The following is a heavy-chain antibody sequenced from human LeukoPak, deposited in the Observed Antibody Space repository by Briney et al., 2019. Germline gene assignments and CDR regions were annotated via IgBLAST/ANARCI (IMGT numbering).Heavy chain of an antibody. Sequence: GGSLRLSCATSGFTFSSSTFGSYTMNWVRQAPGKGLEWVSSISSTGTYIYYTDSVKGRFTISRDIANSLLYLQMNSLRADDTAVYYCARDLDYSTGFDYWGQGTLVTVPS. J-gene: IGHJ4*02. CDR1: GFTFSSSTFGSYT. CDR2: ISSTGTYI. V-gene: IGHV3-21*01. D-gene: IGHD4-11*01. CDR3: ARDLDYSTGFDY.